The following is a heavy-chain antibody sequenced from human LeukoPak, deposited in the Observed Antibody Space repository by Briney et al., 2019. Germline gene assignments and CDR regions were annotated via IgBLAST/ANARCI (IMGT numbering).Heavy chain of an antibody. CDR3: ARDLYNWNDGSAFDI. Sequence: GGSRRLSCAASGFTFSSYWMSWVRQAPGKGLEWVANIKQDGSEKYYVDSVKGRFTISRDNAKNSLYLQMNSLRAEDTAVYYCARDLYNWNDGSAFDIWGQGTMVTVSS. D-gene: IGHD1-1*01. J-gene: IGHJ3*02. CDR1: GFTFSSYW. CDR2: IKQDGSEK. V-gene: IGHV3-7*01.